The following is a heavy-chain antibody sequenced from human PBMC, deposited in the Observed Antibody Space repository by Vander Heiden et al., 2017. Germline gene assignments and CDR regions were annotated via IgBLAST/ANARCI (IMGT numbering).Heavy chain of an antibody. CDR3: AKASGYSSACINY. D-gene: IGHD6-19*01. V-gene: IGHV3-9*01. CDR1: GFPFDYYA. CDR2: ISWNRDSI. J-gene: IGHJ4*02. Sequence: DVQLVESGGGLLQPGRSLALPFAASGFPFDYYAIHWVRQAPGKGLEWVSGISWNRDSIGDADSVKGRFTISRDNAKNSLYLQMNSLSAEDTAFYYCAKASGYSSACINYWGQGTQVTVSS.